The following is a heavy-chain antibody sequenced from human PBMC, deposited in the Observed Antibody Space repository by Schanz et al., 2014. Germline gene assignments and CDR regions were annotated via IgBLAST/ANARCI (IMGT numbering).Heavy chain of an antibody. Sequence: QVQLVQSGSEVKKPGDSVKVSCETSGYSFTKYGINWVRQAPGQGLEWMGWISLYNGHTEYGKKFQGRFTMTTDTSTTTAYLELRSLTSDDTAVFYCARGLHYAVETGFRAYDAFDFWGQGTKVTVSP. J-gene: IGHJ3*01. CDR2: ISLYNGHT. CDR3: ARGLHYAVETGFRAYDAFDF. CDR1: GYSFTKYG. D-gene: IGHD3-16*01. V-gene: IGHV1-18*01.